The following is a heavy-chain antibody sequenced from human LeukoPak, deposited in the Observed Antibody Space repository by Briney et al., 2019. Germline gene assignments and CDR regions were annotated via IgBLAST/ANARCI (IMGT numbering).Heavy chain of an antibody. D-gene: IGHD1-26*01. CDR1: GFTFSSYS. Sequence: GGSLRLSCAASGFTFSSYSMNWVRQAPGKGLEWVSSISSSSSYIYYADSVKGRFTISRDNARNLLYLQMNSLRAEDTAVYYCVREGAPVFDFWGQGTLVIVSS. CDR2: ISSSSSYI. CDR3: VREGAPVFDF. V-gene: IGHV3-21*01. J-gene: IGHJ4*02.